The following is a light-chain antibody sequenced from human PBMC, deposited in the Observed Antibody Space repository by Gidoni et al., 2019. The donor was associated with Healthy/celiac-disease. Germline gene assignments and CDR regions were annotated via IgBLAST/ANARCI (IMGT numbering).Light chain of an antibody. Sequence: EIVMTQSPATLPVSPVERVTLSCRASQSVSSNLAWYQQKPGQAPRHLIYGASTRATGIPARFSGTGSGTEFTLTISSLQSEDFAVYYCQQYNNWPPXTFGQGTKVEIK. CDR3: QQYNNWPPXT. CDR2: GAS. J-gene: IGKJ1*01. CDR1: QSVSSN. V-gene: IGKV3-15*01.